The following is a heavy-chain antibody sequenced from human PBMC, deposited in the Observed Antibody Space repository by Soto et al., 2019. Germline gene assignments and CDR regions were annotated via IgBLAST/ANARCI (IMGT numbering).Heavy chain of an antibody. D-gene: IGHD3-10*01. V-gene: IGHV4-31*03. CDR3: ARVMGPVTGSYGDY. CDR1: GGSISSGDYY. Sequence: QVQLQESGPGLVKPSQTLSLTCTVSGGSISSGDYYWSWIRQHPGKGLEWIGYIHYSGTTYYNPSPTGRVTIPLDTYSTQFAWGLTPWTAGDTAGYFWARVMGPVTGSYGDYWAQGPLFTVPS. J-gene: IGHJ4*02. CDR2: IHYSGTT.